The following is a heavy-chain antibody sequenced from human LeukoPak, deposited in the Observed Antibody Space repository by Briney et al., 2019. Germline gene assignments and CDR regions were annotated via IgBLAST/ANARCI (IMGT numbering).Heavy chain of an antibody. CDR1: GFSFDDHA. J-gene: IGHJ4*02. CDR3: AGGKEYYFDY. V-gene: IGHV3-9*01. D-gene: IGHD2/OR15-2a*01. Sequence: PGRSLRLSCAASGFSFDDHAMHWVRQAPGKGLEWVSGISWNSGSIDYADSVKGRFTISRDNAKSSLYLQMNSLRAEDTALYYCAGGKEYYFDYWGQGTLVTVSS. CDR2: ISWNSGSI.